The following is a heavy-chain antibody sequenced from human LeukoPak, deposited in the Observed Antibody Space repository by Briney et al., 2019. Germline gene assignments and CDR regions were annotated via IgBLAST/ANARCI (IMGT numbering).Heavy chain of an antibody. D-gene: IGHD5-12*01. CDR3: ARRMLEARESSATNWFDT. CDR1: GGSLSSYS. CDR2: IYTSGI. V-gene: IGHV4-4*07. J-gene: IGHJ5*02. Sequence: PSETLSLTCTVSGGSLSSYSWNWIRQPPGKGLEWIGRIYTSGINYNPSLQSRITISVDTSKNQFSLKLTPVTAADTAVYYCARRMLEARESSATNWFDTWGQGTLVTVSS.